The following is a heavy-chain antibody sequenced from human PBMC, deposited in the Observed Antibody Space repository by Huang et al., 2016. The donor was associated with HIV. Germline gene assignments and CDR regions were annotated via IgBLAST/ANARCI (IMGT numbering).Heavy chain of an antibody. D-gene: IGHD5-18*01. J-gene: IGHJ6*03. CDR3: ARGGGIQLWLLGYYYMDV. V-gene: IGHV1-18*01. CDR1: GYTFSSFG. CDR2: ISVDNGNT. Sequence: QVQLVQSGAEVKKPGASVTVSCKASGYTFSSFGISWVRQAPGEGLEWVGWISVDNGNTKFAQKFQGRLTMTTDPSTSTDYMEVSSLRSDDTAVYYWARGGGIQLWLLGYYYMDVWGNGTTVTVSS.